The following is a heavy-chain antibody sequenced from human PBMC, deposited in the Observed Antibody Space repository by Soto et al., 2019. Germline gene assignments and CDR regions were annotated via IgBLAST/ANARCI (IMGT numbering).Heavy chain of an antibody. D-gene: IGHD1-26*01. J-gene: IGHJ4*02. CDR2: IIPILGIA. Sequence: QVQLVQSGAEVKKPGSSVKVSCKASGGTFSSYIISWVRQAPGQGLEWMGRIIPILGIANYAQKFQGRVTITADKYTSTAYMDLSSLRSEDTAVYYCARFPQTAIVGAAYFDYWGQGTLVTVSS. CDR3: ARFPQTAIVGAAYFDY. V-gene: IGHV1-69*02. CDR1: GGTFSSYI.